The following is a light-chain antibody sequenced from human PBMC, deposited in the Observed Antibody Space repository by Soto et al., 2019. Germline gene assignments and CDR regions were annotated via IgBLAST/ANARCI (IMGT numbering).Light chain of an antibody. CDR1: SSDVGGYDS. J-gene: IGLJ2*01. CDR3: SSYTSSNTLEGI. CDR2: DVS. V-gene: IGLV2-14*03. Sequence: QLVLTQPASVSGSPGQSITISCTGISSDVGGYDSVSWYQHHPGKAPKLMIYDVSNRPSGISNRFSGSKSGNTASLTISGLRAEDEADYYCSSYTSSNTLEGIFGGGTKLTVL.